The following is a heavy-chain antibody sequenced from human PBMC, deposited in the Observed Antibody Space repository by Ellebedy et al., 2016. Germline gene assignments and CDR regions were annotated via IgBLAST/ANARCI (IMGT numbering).Heavy chain of an antibody. D-gene: IGHD1-7*01. CDR2: INHSGSS. V-gene: IGHV4-34*01. J-gene: IGHJ4*02. CDR1: GGSFSGFY. CDR3: ARVNPNYIRNWHALDY. Sequence: SETLSLTXAVYGGSFSGFYWSWIRQPPGKGFEWIGEINHSGSSNYNPSLKSRVNMSVDMSKNQFSLKLSSVTVADTAVYYCARVNPNYIRNWHALDYWGQGILVTVSS.